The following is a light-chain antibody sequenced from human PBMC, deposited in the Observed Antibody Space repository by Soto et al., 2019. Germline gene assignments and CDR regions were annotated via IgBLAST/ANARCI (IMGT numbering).Light chain of an antibody. CDR2: DIT. CDR1: SSDVGGYNY. CDR3: SSYTDSSTLGLYV. J-gene: IGLJ1*01. V-gene: IGLV2-14*01. Sequence: QSALTQPRSVSGSPGQSVTISCTGTSSDVGGYNYVSWYQQHPGKAPKLMIYDITDRPSGVSSRFSGSRSGSTASLTISGLQTEDEADYYCSSYTDSSTLGLYVFGTGTKVTVL.